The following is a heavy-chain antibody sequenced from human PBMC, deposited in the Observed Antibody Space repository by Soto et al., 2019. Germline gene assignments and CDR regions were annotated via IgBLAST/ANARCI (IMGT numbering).Heavy chain of an antibody. J-gene: IGHJ6*02. V-gene: IGHV3-23*01. CDR2: ISGSGGST. Sequence: EVQLLESGGGLVQPGGSLRLSCAASGFTFSSYAMSWVRQAPGKGLEWVSAISGSGGSTYYADSVKGRFTISRDNSKNHAYPAMNSLRAEDTAVYYCAPNPPTVYYYGMDVWGQGTTVTVSS. CDR3: APNPPTVYYYGMDV. CDR1: GFTFSSYA. D-gene: IGHD4-17*01.